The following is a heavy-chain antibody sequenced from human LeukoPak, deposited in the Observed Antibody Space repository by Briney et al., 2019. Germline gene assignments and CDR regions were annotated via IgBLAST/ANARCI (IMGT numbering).Heavy chain of an antibody. Sequence: PSETLSLTCTVSGGSISSGGYYWSWIRQHPGKGLEWIGYIYYSGSTYYNPSLKSRVTISVDTSKNQFSLKLSSVTAANTAVYYCAREASGTVTTSNWGQGTLVTVSS. V-gene: IGHV4-31*03. J-gene: IGHJ4*02. CDR1: GGSISSGGYY. CDR3: AREASGTVTTSN. CDR2: IYYSGST. D-gene: IGHD4-17*01.